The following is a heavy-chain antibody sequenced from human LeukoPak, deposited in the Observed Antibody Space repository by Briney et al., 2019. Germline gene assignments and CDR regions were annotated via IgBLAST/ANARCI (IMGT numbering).Heavy chain of an antibody. D-gene: IGHD3-22*01. Sequence: PSETLSLICTVSGGSISSSSYYWGWIRQPPGKGLEWIGSIYYSGSTYYNPSLKSRVTISVDTSKNQFSLKLSSVTATDTAVYYCARDAVVVITTGAFDIWGQGTMVTVSS. J-gene: IGHJ3*02. CDR3: ARDAVVVITTGAFDI. CDR2: IYYSGST. V-gene: IGHV4-39*07. CDR1: GGSISSSSYY.